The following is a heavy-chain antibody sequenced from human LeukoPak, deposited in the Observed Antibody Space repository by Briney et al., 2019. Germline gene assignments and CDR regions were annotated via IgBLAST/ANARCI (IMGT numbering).Heavy chain of an antibody. V-gene: IGHV1-18*01. D-gene: IGHD3-3*01. CDR2: ISAYNGNT. CDR3: ARDSTSFTIFGVVTSDY. J-gene: IGHJ4*02. CDR1: RYTFTSYG. Sequence: ASVKVSCKASRYTFTSYGISWVRQAPGQGLEWMGWISAYNGNTNYAQKLQGRVTMTTDTSTSTAYMELRNMRSDDTAVYYCARDSTSFTIFGVVTSDYWGQGTLATVSS.